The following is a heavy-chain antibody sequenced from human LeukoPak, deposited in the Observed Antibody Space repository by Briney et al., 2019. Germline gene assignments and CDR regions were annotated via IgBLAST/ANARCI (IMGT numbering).Heavy chain of an antibody. CDR3: ASSWYYYDSSGYYFDY. CDR2: IWYDGTNK. V-gene: IGHV3-33*01. J-gene: IGHJ4*02. Sequence: PGGSLRLSCVASGFTFSSYGMHWVRQAPGKGLEWVAVIWYDGTNKYYADSVKGRFTISRDSSKNTLYLQMNSLRAEDTAVYYCASSWYYYDSSGYYFDYWGQGTLVTVSS. CDR1: GFTFSSYG. D-gene: IGHD3-22*01.